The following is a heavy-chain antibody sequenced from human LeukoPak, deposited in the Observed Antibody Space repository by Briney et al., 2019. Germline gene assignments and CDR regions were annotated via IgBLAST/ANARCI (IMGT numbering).Heavy chain of an antibody. D-gene: IGHD5-18*01. CDR1: GYTLTELS. Sequence: ASVKVSCKVSGYTLTELSMHWVRQAPGKGLEWMGGFDPEDGETIYAQKFQGRVTMTEDTSTDTAHMELSSLRSEDTAVYYCATKLGYSYGYPLGYWGQGTLVTVSS. CDR3: ATKLGYSYGYPLGY. J-gene: IGHJ4*02. V-gene: IGHV1-24*01. CDR2: FDPEDGET.